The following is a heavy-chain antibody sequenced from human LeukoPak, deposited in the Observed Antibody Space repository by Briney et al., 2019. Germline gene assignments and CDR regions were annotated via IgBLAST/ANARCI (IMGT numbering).Heavy chain of an antibody. CDR3: ARDKYQLPYEIDY. J-gene: IGHJ4*02. D-gene: IGHD2-2*01. CDR1: GYTFTNYG. CDR2: INTNTGNP. Sequence: ASVKVSCKASGYTFTNYGMNWVRQATGQGLEWMGWINTNTGNPTYAQGFTGRLVFSLDTFVSTAYLQISSLRAEDTALYYCARDKYQLPYEIDYWGQGTLVTVSS. V-gene: IGHV7-4-1*02.